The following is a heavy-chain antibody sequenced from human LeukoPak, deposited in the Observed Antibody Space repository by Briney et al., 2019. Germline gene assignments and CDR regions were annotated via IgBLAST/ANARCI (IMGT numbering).Heavy chain of an antibody. D-gene: IGHD3-22*01. Sequence: VASVKVSCKASGGTFSSYAISWVRQAPGQGLEWMGIINPSGGSTSYAQEFQGRVTMTRDTSTSTVYMELSSLRSDDTAVYYCARVVASSGYYWDWGQGTLVTVSS. CDR3: ARVVASSGYYWD. V-gene: IGHV1-46*01. CDR2: INPSGGST. CDR1: GGTFSSYA. J-gene: IGHJ4*02.